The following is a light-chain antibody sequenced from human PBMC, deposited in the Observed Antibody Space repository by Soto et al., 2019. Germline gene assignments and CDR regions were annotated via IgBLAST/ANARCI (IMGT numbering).Light chain of an antibody. Sequence: EIVMTQSPATLSGSPGERATLSCRASQSVSSNLAWYQQKPGQAPRLLMYGASTRATGIPARFSGSGSGTEFTLTISSLQSEDFAVYYCQQYNNWPITFGQGTRVEI. J-gene: IGKJ5*01. CDR1: QSVSSN. V-gene: IGKV3D-15*01. CDR3: QQYNNWPIT. CDR2: GAS.